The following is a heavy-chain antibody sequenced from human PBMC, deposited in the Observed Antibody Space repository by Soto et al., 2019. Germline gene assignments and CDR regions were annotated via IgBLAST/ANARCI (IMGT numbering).Heavy chain of an antibody. J-gene: IGHJ6*02. Sequence: ASVKVSCKASGGTFSSYAISWVRQAPGQGLEWMGGIIPIFGTANYAQKFQGRVTITADESTSTAYMELSSLRSEDTAVYYCAREPSKAAAAPYYYYGMDVWGQGTTVTVSS. CDR1: GGTFSSYA. CDR3: AREPSKAAAAPYYYYGMDV. V-gene: IGHV1-69*13. D-gene: IGHD6-13*01. CDR2: IIPIFGTA.